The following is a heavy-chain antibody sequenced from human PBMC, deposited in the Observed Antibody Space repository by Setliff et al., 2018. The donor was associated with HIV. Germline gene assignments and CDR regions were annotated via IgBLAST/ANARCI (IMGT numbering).Heavy chain of an antibody. CDR3: ARERSRGYTDPPRFDY. D-gene: IGHD5-18*01. CDR2: LYYSGST. Sequence: SETLSLTCTVSGGSISSHYWSWIRQPPGKGLEWIGSLYYSGSTVYNPSLKSRVTMSVDTSKNQFSLKLISVTAADTAVYYCARERSRGYTDPPRFDYWGQGTLVTVS. CDR1: GGSISSHY. V-gene: IGHV4-59*11. J-gene: IGHJ4*02.